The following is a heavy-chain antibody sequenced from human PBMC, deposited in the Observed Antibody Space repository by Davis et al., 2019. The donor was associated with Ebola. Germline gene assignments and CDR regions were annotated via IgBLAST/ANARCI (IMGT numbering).Heavy chain of an antibody. V-gene: IGHV3-66*01. D-gene: IGHD5-18*01. CDR1: GFTVSSNY. Sequence: GGSLRLSCAASGFTVSSNYMSWVRQAPGKGLEWVSVIYSGGSTYYADSVKGRFTISRDNSKNTLYLQMNSLRAEDTAVYYCAKSIQLWLRGAFDYWGQGTLVTVSS. CDR2: IYSGGST. J-gene: IGHJ4*02. CDR3: AKSIQLWLRGAFDY.